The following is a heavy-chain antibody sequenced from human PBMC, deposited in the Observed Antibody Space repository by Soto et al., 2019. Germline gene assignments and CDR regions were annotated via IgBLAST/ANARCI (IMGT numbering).Heavy chain of an antibody. CDR1: GGSISSYY. CDR2: IYYSGST. CDR3: ARSSLGYSSSWLAFDI. D-gene: IGHD6-13*01. Sequence: QVQLQESGPGLVKPSETLSLTCTVSGGSISSYYWSWIRQPPGKGLEWIGYIYYSGSTNYNPSLKSRVTISVDTSKNQFSLKLSSVTAADTAVYYCARSSLGYSSSWLAFDIWGQGTMVTVSS. J-gene: IGHJ3*02. V-gene: IGHV4-59*01.